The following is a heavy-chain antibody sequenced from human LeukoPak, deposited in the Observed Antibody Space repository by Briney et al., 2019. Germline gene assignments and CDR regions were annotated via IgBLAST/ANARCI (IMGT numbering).Heavy chain of an antibody. CDR1: GGSISSGGYY. V-gene: IGHV4-31*03. CDR2: IYYSGST. CDR3: ARGLRCSGGSCRDY. Sequence: SETLSLTCTVSGGSISSGGYYWSWIRQHPGKGLEWIGYIYYSGSTYYNPSLKSRVTISVDTSKNQFSLKLSSVTAADTAVYYCARGLRCSGGSCRDYWGQGTLVTVSS. D-gene: IGHD2-15*01. J-gene: IGHJ4*02.